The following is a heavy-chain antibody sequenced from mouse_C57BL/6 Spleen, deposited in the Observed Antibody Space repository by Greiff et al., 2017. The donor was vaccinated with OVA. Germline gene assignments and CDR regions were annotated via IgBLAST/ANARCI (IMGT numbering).Heavy chain of an antibody. CDR2: IDPSDSET. V-gene: IGHV1-52*01. J-gene: IGHJ2*01. Sequence: VQLQQPGAELVRPGSSVKLSCKASGYTFTSYWMHWVKQRPIQGLEWIGNIDPSDSETHSNQKFTDKATLTVEKSSSTAYMQLSSLTSEDSAVYYCARRGNYHYFDYWGQGTTLTVSS. CDR1: GYTFTSYW. CDR3: ARRGNYHYFDY. D-gene: IGHD2-1*01.